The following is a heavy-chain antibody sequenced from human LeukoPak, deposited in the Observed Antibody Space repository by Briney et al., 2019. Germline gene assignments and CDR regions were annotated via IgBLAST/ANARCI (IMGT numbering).Heavy chain of an antibody. CDR1: GYTFTSYD. J-gene: IGHJ4*02. V-gene: IGHV1-8*01. CDR2: MNPNSGNT. CDR3: ARGPYGSGSYQFEY. D-gene: IGHD3-10*01. Sequence: AASVKVSCTASGYTFTSYDINWVRQATGPGLEWMGWMNPNSGNTGYAQKFQGRVTMTRNTSISTAYMELSSLRSEDTAVHYCARGPYGSGSYQFEYWCQGTLVTVSS.